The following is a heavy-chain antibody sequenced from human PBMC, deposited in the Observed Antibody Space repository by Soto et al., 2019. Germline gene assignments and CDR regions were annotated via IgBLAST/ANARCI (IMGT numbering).Heavy chain of an antibody. CDR2: ISSSSSYI. J-gene: IGHJ4*02. Sequence: GGSLRLSCAASGFTFSSYSMNWVRQAPGKGLEWVSSISSSSSYIYYADSVKGRFTISRDNAKNSLYLQMNSLRAEDTAVYYCAREGEYVPAAYFDYWGQGTLVTVSS. D-gene: IGHD2-2*01. CDR3: AREGEYVPAAYFDY. V-gene: IGHV3-21*01. CDR1: GFTFSSYS.